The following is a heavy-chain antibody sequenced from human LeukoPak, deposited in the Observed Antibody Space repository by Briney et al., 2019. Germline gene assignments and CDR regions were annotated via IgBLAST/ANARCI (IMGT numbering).Heavy chain of an antibody. J-gene: IGHJ4*02. CDR2: ISPTSTYI. Sequence: PGGSLRLSCAASGFTFSTFSMNWVRQAPGKGLEWVSSISPTSTYIYYVDSVKGRFTISRDNANNSLYLQMNSLRAEDTALYYCARATITPANFGYWGQGTLVTVSS. V-gene: IGHV3-21*01. CDR3: ARATITPANFGY. D-gene: IGHD1-14*01. CDR1: GFTFSTFS.